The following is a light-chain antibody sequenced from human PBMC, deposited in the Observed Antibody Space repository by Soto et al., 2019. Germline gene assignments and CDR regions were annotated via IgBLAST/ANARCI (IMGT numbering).Light chain of an antibody. J-gene: IGKJ2*01. CDR3: QQFSTTSTLYT. Sequence: EIVLTQSPGTLSLSPGERATLSCRASQSVSSNYLAWYQQKPGQAPRLLIYGASTRATSIPERFSGSASGTDFCLTISRLEPEDFAAYYYQQFSTTSTLYTFGQGTKLEIK. CDR1: QSVSSNY. CDR2: GAS. V-gene: IGKV3-20*01.